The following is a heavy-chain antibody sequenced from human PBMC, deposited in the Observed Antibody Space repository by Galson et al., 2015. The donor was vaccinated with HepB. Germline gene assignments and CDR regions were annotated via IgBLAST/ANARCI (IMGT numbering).Heavy chain of an antibody. CDR2: ISSSSSYI. V-gene: IGHV3-21*01. D-gene: IGHD1-26*01. Sequence: SLRLSCAASGFTFSSYSMNWVRQAPGKGLEWVSSISSSSSYIYYADSVKGRFTISRDNSKNTLYLQMNSLRAEDTAVYYCAKGRGSPSYMDVWGKGTTVTVSS. CDR3: AKGRGSPSYMDV. J-gene: IGHJ6*03. CDR1: GFTFSSYS.